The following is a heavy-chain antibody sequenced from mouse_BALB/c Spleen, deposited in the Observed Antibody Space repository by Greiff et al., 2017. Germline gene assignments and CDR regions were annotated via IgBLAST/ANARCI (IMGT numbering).Heavy chain of an antibody. V-gene: IGHV5-9-3*01. D-gene: IGHD2-4*01. CDR3: ARSYDYDGVYFDY. CDR1: GFTFSSYA. CDR2: ISSGGSYT. J-gene: IGHJ2*01. Sequence: EVKLVESGGGLVKPGGSLKLSCAASGFTFSSYAMSWVRQTPEKRLEWVATISSGGSYTYYPDSVKGRFTISRDNAKNTLYLQMSSLRSEDTAMYYCARSYDYDGVYFDYWGQGTTLTVSS.